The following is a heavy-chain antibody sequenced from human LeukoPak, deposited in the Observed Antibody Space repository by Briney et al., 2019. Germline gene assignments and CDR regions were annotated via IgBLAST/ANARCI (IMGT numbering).Heavy chain of an antibody. CDR3: ARDPYGCCSGGSCYHFDY. V-gene: IGHV3-21*01. CDR1: GFTFSSYG. J-gene: IGHJ4*02. CDR2: ISSGSGYI. Sequence: GGSLRLSCEASGFTFSSYGMSWVRQAPGMGLEWVSSISSGSGYIYYADSVKGRFTISRDNAKNSLYLQMNSLRAEDTAVYYCARDPYGCCSGGSCYHFDYWGQGTLVTVSS. D-gene: IGHD2-15*01.